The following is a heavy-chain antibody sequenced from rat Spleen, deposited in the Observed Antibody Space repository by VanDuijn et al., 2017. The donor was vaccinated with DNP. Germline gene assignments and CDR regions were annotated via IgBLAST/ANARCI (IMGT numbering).Heavy chain of an antibody. CDR3: TNPLLK. CDR1: GFTFSSFA. V-gene: IGHV5-46*01. CDR2: ISSGGGST. D-gene: IGHD3-1*01. Sequence: EVQLVESGGGLVQPGRSMKLSCAASGFTFSSFAMAWVRQAPTKGLGLVAYISSGGGSTYYRDSVKGRFTISRDNAENTVYLQMNSLRSEDTATYYCTNPLLKWGQGVMVTVSS. J-gene: IGHJ2*01.